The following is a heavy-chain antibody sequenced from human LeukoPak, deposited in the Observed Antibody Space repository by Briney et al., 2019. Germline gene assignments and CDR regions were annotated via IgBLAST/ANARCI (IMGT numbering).Heavy chain of an antibody. V-gene: IGHV3-64*01. Sequence: PGGSLRLSCAASGFTFSSYDMHWVRQAPGKGLEYVSAISSNGGSTYYANSGKGRFTISRDNSKNTLYLQMGSLRAEDMAVYYCAREGEMATIRGPLYYFDYWGQGTLVTVSS. CDR1: GFTFSSYD. D-gene: IGHD5-24*01. CDR3: AREGEMATIRGPLYYFDY. CDR2: ISSNGGST. J-gene: IGHJ4*02.